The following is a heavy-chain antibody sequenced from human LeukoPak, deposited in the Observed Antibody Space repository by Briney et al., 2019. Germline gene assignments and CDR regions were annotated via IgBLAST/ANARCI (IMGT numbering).Heavy chain of an antibody. CDR2: ISSSGSTI. D-gene: IGHD2-2*01. CDR1: GFNFRAYW. CDR3: ARVGHIVVVPAAIGV. J-gene: IGHJ4*02. Sequence: GGSLRLSCTTSGFNFRAYWMGWVRQAPGKGLEWVSYISSSGSTIYYADSVKGRFTISRDNAKNSLYLQMNSLRAEDTAVYYCARVGHIVVVPAAIGVWGQGTLVTVSS. V-gene: IGHV3-11*01.